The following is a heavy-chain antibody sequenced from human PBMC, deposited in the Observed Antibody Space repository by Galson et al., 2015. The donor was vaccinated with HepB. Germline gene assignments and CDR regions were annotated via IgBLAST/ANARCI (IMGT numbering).Heavy chain of an antibody. CDR1: GDSVSSDSAA. J-gene: IGHJ4*02. CDR2: TYYRSKWYN. V-gene: IGHV6-1*01. CDR3: AREAVAGNCFDY. D-gene: IGHD6-19*01. Sequence: CAISGDSVSSDSAAWNWIRQSPSRGREWLGRTYYRSKWYNDYAVSVKSRITINPDTSKNQFSLQLNSVTPEDTAVYYCAREAVAGNCFDYWGQGTLVTVSS.